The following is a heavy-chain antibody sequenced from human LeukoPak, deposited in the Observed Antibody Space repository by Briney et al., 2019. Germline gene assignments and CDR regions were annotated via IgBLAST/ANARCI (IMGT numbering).Heavy chain of an antibody. CDR2: IWYDGSNK. CDR1: GFTFSSYG. Sequence: GGSLRLSCAASGFTFSSYGMHWVRQAPGKGLEWVAVIWYDGSNKYYADSVKGRFTISRDNSKNTLYLQMNSLRAEDTAVYYYARDRLVVVRNWFDPWGQGTLVTVSS. D-gene: IGHD3-22*01. CDR3: ARDRLVVVRNWFDP. V-gene: IGHV3-33*01. J-gene: IGHJ5*02.